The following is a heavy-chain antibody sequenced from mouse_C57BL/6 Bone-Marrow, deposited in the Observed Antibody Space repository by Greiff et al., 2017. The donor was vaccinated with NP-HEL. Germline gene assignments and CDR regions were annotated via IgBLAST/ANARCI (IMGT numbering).Heavy chain of an antibody. V-gene: IGHV5-6*02. Sequence: DVMLVESGGDLVKPGGSLKLSCAASGFTFSSYGMSWVRQTPDKRLEWVATISSGGSYTYYPDSVKGRFTISGYYAKNTRYLQMSSRKSEDTAMYYCARRTTVVATDFDYWGQGTTLTVSS. CDR2: ISSGGSYT. J-gene: IGHJ2*01. D-gene: IGHD1-1*01. CDR3: ARRTTVVATDFDY. CDR1: GFTFSSYG.